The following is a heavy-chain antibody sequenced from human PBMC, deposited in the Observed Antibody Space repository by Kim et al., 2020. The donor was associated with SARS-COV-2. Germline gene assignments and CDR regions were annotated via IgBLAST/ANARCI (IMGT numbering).Heavy chain of an antibody. CDR1: GGSISSGDYY. CDR2: IYYSGST. J-gene: IGHJ6*02. Sequence: QTLSLTCTVSGGSISSGDYYWSWIRQPPGKGLEWIGYIYYSGSTYYNPSLKSRVTISVDTSKNQFSLKLSAVTAADTAVYYCARGSHDYSNPPLDYYGMDVWGQGTTVTVSS. V-gene: IGHV4-30-4*01. CDR3: ARGSHDYSNPPLDYYGMDV. D-gene: IGHD4-4*01.